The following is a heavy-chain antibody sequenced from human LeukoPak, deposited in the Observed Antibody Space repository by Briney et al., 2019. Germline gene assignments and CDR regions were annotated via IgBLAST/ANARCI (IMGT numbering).Heavy chain of an antibody. D-gene: IGHD3-3*02. CDR2: IYYSGST. J-gene: IGHJ5*02. CDR3: AREGIFGVVIKTGNWFDP. Sequence: SETLSLTCTVSGGSISSSSYYWGWIRQPPGKGLEWIGSIYYSGSTYYNPSLKSRVTISVDTSKNQFSLKLSSVTAADTAVYYCAREGIFGVVIKTGNWFDPWGQGTLVTVSS. CDR1: GGSISSSSYY. V-gene: IGHV4-39*07.